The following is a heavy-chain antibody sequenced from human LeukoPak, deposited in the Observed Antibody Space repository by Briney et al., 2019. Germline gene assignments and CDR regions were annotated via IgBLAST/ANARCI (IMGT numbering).Heavy chain of an antibody. Sequence: ASVKVSCKASGYTFTGYYRHWVRQAPGQGLEWMGWINPNSGGTNYAQKFQGRVTMTRDTSISTAYMELSRLRSDDTAVYYCARDRDYVWGSYRSVWFDPWGQGTLVTVSS. V-gene: IGHV1-2*02. CDR3: ARDRDYVWGSYRSVWFDP. D-gene: IGHD3-16*02. J-gene: IGHJ5*02. CDR2: INPNSGGT. CDR1: GYTFTGYY.